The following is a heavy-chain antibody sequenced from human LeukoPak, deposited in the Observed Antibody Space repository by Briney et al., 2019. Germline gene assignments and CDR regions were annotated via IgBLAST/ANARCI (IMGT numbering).Heavy chain of an antibody. CDR3: AKGSGYSFGCFDY. CDR2: ISGSGGST. D-gene: IGHD5-18*01. CDR1: GFTFSSYD. V-gene: IGHV3-23*01. Sequence: GGSLRLSCAASGFTFSSYDMSWVRQAPGKGLEWVSGISGSGGSTYYADSVKGRFTISRDNSRNTLFLQMNTLRAEDTAVYYCAKGSGYSFGCFDYWGQGTLVTVSS. J-gene: IGHJ4*02.